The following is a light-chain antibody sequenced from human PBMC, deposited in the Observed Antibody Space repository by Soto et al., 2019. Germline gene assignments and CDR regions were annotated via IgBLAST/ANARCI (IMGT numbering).Light chain of an antibody. J-gene: IGKJ1*01. CDR3: LQDHSYPWT. CDR2: GAS. CDR1: QGIRND. V-gene: IGKV1-6*01. Sequence: AIQVTQSPSSLSASVGDRVTITCRASQGIRNDLGWYQQKPGKAPKLLIHGASSLQSGVPSRFRGSASGTEFTLTISSLQPEDLATYFCLQDHSYPWTFGQGTKVEI.